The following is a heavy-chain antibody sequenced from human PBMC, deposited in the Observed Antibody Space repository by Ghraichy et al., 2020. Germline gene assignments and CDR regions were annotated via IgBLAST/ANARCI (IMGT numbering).Heavy chain of an antibody. D-gene: IGHD4-23*01. CDR1: GFTFSTYD. J-gene: IGHJ3*02. CDR3: VAGATVVVNPHDAFDI. CDR2: IDTAGVT. Sequence: GGSLRLSCEASGFTFSTYDMHWVRQRTGKGLEWVSGIDTAGVTYYLGSVRGRFTISKENAKNSLYLQMKSLRGEDTAVYYCVAGATVVVNPHDAFDIWGQGTMVTVSS. V-gene: IGHV3-13*01.